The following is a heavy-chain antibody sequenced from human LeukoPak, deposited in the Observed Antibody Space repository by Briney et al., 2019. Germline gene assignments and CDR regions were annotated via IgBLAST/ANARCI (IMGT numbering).Heavy chain of an antibody. V-gene: IGHV1-69*04. Sequence: SVKVSCKASGGTFSSYAISWMRQAPGQGLEWMGRIIPILGIANYAQKFQGRVTITADKSTSTAYMELSSLRSEDTAVYYCASSGYDSSWGQGTLVTVSS. CDR1: GGTFSSYA. CDR3: ASSGYDSS. CDR2: IIPILGIA. J-gene: IGHJ4*02. D-gene: IGHD5-12*01.